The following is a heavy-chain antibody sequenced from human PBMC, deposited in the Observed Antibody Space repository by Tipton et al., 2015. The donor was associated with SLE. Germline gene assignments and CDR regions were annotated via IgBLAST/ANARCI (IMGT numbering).Heavy chain of an antibody. J-gene: IGHJ4*02. D-gene: IGHD3-10*01. CDR3: ARVYYGRGSTPPHYFDY. V-gene: IGHV4-38-2*02. CDR2: VFRSGTS. Sequence: TLSLTCTVSGYSISSGHLWGWIRQAPGKGLEWIASVFRSGTSHYNPSLKRRVTISGDTSKNQFSLKLSSVTATDTAVYYCARVYYGRGSTPPHYFDYWGQGTLVTVSS. CDR1: GYSISSGHL.